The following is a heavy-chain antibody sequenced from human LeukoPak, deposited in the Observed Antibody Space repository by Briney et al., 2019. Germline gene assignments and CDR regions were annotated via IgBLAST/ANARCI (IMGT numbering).Heavy chain of an antibody. CDR3: AKDQRGLLLWFGELTPDAFDI. J-gene: IGHJ3*02. CDR1: GFSNYS. D-gene: IGHD3-10*01. CDR2: ISRSNSYI. Sequence: GGSLRLSCAASGFSNYSMNWVRQAPGKGLEWVSSISRSNSYIYYADSVKGRFTISRDNAKNSLYLQMNSLRAEDTAVYYCAKDQRGLLLWFGELTPDAFDIWGQGTMVTVSS. V-gene: IGHV3-21*01.